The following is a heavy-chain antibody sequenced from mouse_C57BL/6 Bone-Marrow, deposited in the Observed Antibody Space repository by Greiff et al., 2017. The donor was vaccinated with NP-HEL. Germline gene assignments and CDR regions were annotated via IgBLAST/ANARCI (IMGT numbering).Heavy chain of an antibody. CDR2: INPGSGGT. J-gene: IGHJ3*01. D-gene: IGHD1-1*01. Sequence: QVQLQQSGAELVRPGTSVKVSCKASGYAFTNYLIEWVKQRPGQGLEWIGVINPGSGGTNYNEKFKGKATLTADKSSSTAYMQLSGLTSEDSAVYFCARGYYGSSSWFAYWGQGTLVTVSA. CDR1: GYAFTNYL. V-gene: IGHV1-54*01. CDR3: ARGYYGSSSWFAY.